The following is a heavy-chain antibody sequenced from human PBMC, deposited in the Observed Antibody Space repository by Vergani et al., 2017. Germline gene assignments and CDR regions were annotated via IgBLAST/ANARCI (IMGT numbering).Heavy chain of an antibody. CDR3: ATGARYCSGGSCNGVVGY. V-gene: IGHV3-43D*03. J-gene: IGHJ4*02. CDR2: ISWDGGST. Sequence: EVQLVESGGVVVQPGGSLTLPCAASGFTFDDYAMHWVRQAPGKGLEWVSLISWDGGSTYYADSVKGRFTISRDNSKNSLYLQMNSLRAEDTALYYCATGARYCSGGSCNGVVGYWGQGTLVTVSS. CDR1: GFTFDDYA. D-gene: IGHD2-15*01.